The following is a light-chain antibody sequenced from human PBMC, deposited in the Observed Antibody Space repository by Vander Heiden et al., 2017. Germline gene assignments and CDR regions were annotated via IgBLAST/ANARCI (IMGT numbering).Light chain of an antibody. V-gene: IGLV1-40*01. J-gene: IGLJ2*01. Sequence: QSVLTQPPPASAAPWQRVTISCTGSSSNIGAGYDVHWYQQLPGTAPKLLIYGNSNRPSGVPDRFSGSKAGTSASLAITGLQAEDEADYYCQSYDSSRSGNVVFGGGTKLTVL. CDR3: QSYDSSRSGNVV. CDR2: GNS. CDR1: SSNIGAGYD.